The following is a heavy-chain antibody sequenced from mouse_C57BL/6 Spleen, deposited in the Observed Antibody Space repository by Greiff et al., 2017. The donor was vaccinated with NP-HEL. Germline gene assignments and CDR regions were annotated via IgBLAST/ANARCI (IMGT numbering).Heavy chain of an antibody. J-gene: IGHJ2*01. D-gene: IGHD2-2*01. CDR3: ARLRGGYYGYDGDY. CDR1: GYTFTDYY. V-gene: IGHV1-76*01. Sequence: QVQLKESGAELVRPGASVKLSCKASGYTFTDYYINWVKQRPGQGLEWIARIYPGSGNTYYNEKFKGKATLTAEKSSSTAYMQLSSLTSEDSAVYFCARLRGGYYGYDGDYWGQGTTLTVSS. CDR2: IYPGSGNT.